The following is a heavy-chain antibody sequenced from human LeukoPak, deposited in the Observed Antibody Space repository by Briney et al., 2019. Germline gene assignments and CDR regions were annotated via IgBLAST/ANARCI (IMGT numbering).Heavy chain of an antibody. CDR3: ARKGDCSGGSCSHFDY. J-gene: IGHJ4*02. CDR2: IIPIFGTA. Sequence: SVKVSCTASGGTFSSYAISWVRQAPGQGLEWMGGIIPIFGTANYAQKFQGRVTITADESTSTAYMELSSLRSEDTAVYYCARKGDCSGGSCSHFDYWGQGTLVTVSS. CDR1: GGTFSSYA. V-gene: IGHV1-69*13. D-gene: IGHD2-15*01.